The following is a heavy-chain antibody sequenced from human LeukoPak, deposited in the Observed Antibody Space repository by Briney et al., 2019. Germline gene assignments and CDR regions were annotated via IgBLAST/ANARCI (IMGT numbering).Heavy chain of an antibody. CDR1: GGSFSGYY. J-gene: IGHJ4*02. V-gene: IGHV4-34*01. CDR2: INHSGST. CDR3: ARDRQQLVRGDYFDY. Sequence: SETLSLTCAVYGGSFSGYYWSWIRQPPGKGLEWIGEINHSGSTNYNPSLKSRVTISVDTSKNQFSLKLNSVTAADTAVYYCARDRQQLVRGDYFDYWGQGALVTVSS. D-gene: IGHD6-13*01.